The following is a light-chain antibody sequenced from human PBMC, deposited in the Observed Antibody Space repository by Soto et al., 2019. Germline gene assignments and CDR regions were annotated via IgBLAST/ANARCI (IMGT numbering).Light chain of an antibody. Sequence: QLVLTQSPSASASLGASVKLTCTLSSGHSSNAIAWHQQQPEKGPRFLMKVNSDGSHNKGDGIPDRFSGSSSGAERYLTISSLQSEDEADYYCQTWGTGIWVFGWGTKLTVL. CDR1: SGHSSNA. CDR3: QTWGTGIWV. V-gene: IGLV4-69*01. J-gene: IGLJ3*02. CDR2: VNSDGSH.